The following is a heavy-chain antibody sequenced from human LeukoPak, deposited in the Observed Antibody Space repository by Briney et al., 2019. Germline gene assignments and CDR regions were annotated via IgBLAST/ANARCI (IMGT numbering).Heavy chain of an antibody. J-gene: IGHJ4*02. CDR2: IYSGGST. Sequence: GGSLRLSCAASGFTVSSNYMSWVRQAPGKGLEWVSVIYSGGSTYYADSVKGRFTISRDNSKNTLYLQMNSLRAEDTAVYYCARARRRGESDYWGQGTLVTVSS. CDR3: ARARRRGESDY. D-gene: IGHD3-10*01. V-gene: IGHV3-66*01. CDR1: GFTVSSNY.